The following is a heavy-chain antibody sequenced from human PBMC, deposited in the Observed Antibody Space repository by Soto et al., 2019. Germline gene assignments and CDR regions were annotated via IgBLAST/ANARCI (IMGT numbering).Heavy chain of an antibody. V-gene: IGHV3-48*02. J-gene: IGHJ4*02. D-gene: IGHD3-3*01. CDR3: ARDFGHGYYLDY. CDR1: GVSFSNYN. Sequence: PGGSLRLSCVASGVSFSNYNMNWVCQAPGKGLEWVSYITDSSDTVHYADSVRGRFTISRDNAESSLYLQMSSLRDEDTAVYFCARDFGHGYYLDYWGRGTLVTVSS. CDR2: ITDSSDTV.